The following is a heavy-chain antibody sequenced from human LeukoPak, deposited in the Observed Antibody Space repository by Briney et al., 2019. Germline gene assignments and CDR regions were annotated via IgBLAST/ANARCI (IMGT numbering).Heavy chain of an antibody. CDR2: IYYTGAT. V-gene: IGHV4-59*12. D-gene: IGHD3-10*01. J-gene: IGHJ5*02. Sequence: SETLSLTCTVSDGSISSYYWSWIRLPPGKGLEWIGYIYYTGATYYNPSLKSRVTISLDTSKNQFSLKLSSVTAADTAVYYCASTTMVRGVIIFSSPNWFDPWGQGTLVTVSS. CDR3: ASTTMVRGVIIFSSPNWFDP. CDR1: DGSISSYY.